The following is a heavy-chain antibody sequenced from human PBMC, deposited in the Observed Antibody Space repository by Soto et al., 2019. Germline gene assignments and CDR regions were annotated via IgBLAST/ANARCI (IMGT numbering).Heavy chain of an antibody. V-gene: IGHV4-39*01. J-gene: IGHJ4*02. Sequence: QVQLQESGPGLVKPSETLALTCTVSSGSISSGSSYWGWIRQPPGKGLEWIGNIYYIGNTYYNPSLKSRVTMSIDSSKTQFSLKLNSVTAADTAVYYCGAQDYGAKVYHFETWGQGILVTVSS. CDR2: IYYIGNT. D-gene: IGHD4-17*01. CDR3: GAQDYGAKVYHFET. CDR1: SGSISSGSSY.